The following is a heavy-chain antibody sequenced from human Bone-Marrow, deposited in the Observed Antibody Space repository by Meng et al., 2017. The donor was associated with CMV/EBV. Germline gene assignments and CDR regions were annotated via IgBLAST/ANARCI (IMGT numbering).Heavy chain of an antibody. J-gene: IGHJ6*02. CDR3: ARMYNWNEVGYYGMDV. CDR2: IYYSGST. D-gene: IGHD1-1*01. V-gene: IGHV4-59*01. CDR1: GGSISSYY. Sequence: SETLSLTCPVSGGSISSYYWSWIRQPPGKGLEWIGYIYYSGSTNYNPSLKSRVTISVDTSKNQFSLKLSSVTAADAAVYYCARMYNWNEVGYYGMDVWGQRTTVAASS.